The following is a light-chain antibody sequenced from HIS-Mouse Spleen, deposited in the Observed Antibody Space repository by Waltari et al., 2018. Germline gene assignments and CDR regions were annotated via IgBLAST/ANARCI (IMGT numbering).Light chain of an antibody. Sequence: QSALTQPAYVSGSPGQSITISCTGTSSDVGGYNYVPWYQQHPGKAPKLMIYEVSNRPSGVSNRFSGSKSGNTASLTISGLQAEDEADYYCSSYTSSSTYVFGTGTKVTVL. CDR2: EVS. CDR1: SSDVGGYNY. CDR3: SSYTSSSTYV. J-gene: IGLJ1*01. V-gene: IGLV2-14*01.